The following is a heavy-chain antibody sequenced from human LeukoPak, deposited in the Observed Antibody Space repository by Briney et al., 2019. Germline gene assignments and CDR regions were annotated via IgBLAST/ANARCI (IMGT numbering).Heavy chain of an antibody. Sequence: GGSLRLSCAASGFTFSSYEMNWVRQARGKGLEWVSYISSSGSTIYYADSVKGRFTISRDNAKNSLYLQMNSLRAEDTAVYYCAAPDPPAVAGFDYWGQGTLVTVSS. V-gene: IGHV3-48*03. CDR1: GFTFSSYE. J-gene: IGHJ4*02. CDR2: ISSSGSTI. D-gene: IGHD6-19*01. CDR3: AAPDPPAVAGFDY.